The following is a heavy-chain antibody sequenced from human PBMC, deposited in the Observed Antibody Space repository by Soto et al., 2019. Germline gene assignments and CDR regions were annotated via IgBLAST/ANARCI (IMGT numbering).Heavy chain of an antibody. Sequence: GALVKVSCKASGGTFSSYAISWVRQAPGQGLEWMGGIIPIFGTANYAQKFQGRVTITADESTSTAYMELSSLRSEDTAVYYCARRRTYYYDSSGSHYYYGMDVWGQGTTVTVSS. D-gene: IGHD3-22*01. CDR3: ARRRTYYYDSSGSHYYYGMDV. V-gene: IGHV1-69*13. J-gene: IGHJ6*02. CDR2: IIPIFGTA. CDR1: GGTFSSYA.